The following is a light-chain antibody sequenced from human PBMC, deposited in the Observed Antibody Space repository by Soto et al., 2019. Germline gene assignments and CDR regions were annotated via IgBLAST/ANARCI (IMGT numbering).Light chain of an antibody. J-gene: IGKJ2*01. CDR2: GAS. CDR1: QSVRGN. Sequence: EIVMTQSPATLSVSPGERATLSCRASQSVRGNLAWYQQKPGQAPRLLIYGASTRATGIPARFSGSGSGTEFTLTITSLQSEDFAVYYCQQYNYWPPYTFGQGTKLEHK. CDR3: QQYNYWPPYT. V-gene: IGKV3-15*01.